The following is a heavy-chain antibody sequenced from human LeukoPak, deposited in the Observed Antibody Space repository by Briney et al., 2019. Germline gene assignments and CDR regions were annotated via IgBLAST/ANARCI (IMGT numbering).Heavy chain of an antibody. Sequence: GGSLRLSCAASGFTFSSYWMHWVRQAPGKGLVWVSRINSDGSSTSYADSVKGRFTISRDNAKNTLYLQMNSLRAEDTAVYYCARFPSWEYYYYMDVWGKGTTVTVSS. J-gene: IGHJ6*03. CDR1: GFTFSSYW. CDR3: ARFPSWEYYYYMDV. D-gene: IGHD1-26*01. V-gene: IGHV3-74*01. CDR2: INSDGSST.